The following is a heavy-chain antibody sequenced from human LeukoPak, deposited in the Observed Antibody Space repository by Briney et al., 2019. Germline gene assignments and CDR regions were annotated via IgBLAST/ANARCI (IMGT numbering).Heavy chain of an antibody. CDR1: GFTFSSYG. CDR3: ATGLLYSSSLFDY. V-gene: IGHV3-30*03. Sequence: PGGSLRLSCAASGFTFSSYGMHWVRQAPGKGLEWVAVISYDGSNKYYAGSVKGRFTISRDNSKNTLYLQMNSLRAEDTAVYYCATGLLYSSSLFDYWGQETLVTVSS. J-gene: IGHJ4*02. D-gene: IGHD6-6*01. CDR2: ISYDGSNK.